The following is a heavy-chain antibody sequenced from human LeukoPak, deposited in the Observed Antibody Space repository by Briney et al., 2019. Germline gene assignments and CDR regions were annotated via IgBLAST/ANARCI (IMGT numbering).Heavy chain of an antibody. CDR2: IIPIFGTA. J-gene: IGHJ4*02. D-gene: IGHD3-3*01. V-gene: IGHV1-69*05. CDR3: ASGYYDFWSGSY. CDR1: GGTFSSYA. Sequence: SVKVSCKASGGTFSSYAISWVRQAPGQGLECMGRIIPIFGTANYAQKFQGRVTITTDESTSTAYMELSSLRSEDTAVYYCASGYYDFWSGSYWGQGTLFTVSS.